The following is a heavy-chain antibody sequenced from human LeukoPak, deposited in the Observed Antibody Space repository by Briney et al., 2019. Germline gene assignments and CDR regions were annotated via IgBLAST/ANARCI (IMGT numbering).Heavy chain of an antibody. CDR3: ARLDNSGYYTLDY. Sequence: SETLSLTCTVSGGSINNYYWSWVRQPPGKGLEWIGNVYYRGNTYYNPSLKSRVTISVDTSKSQFSLKLSSVTAADSDVYYCARLDNSGYYTLDYWGQGTLVAISS. CDR1: GGSINNYY. J-gene: IGHJ4*02. V-gene: IGHV4-59*04. CDR2: VYYRGNT. D-gene: IGHD3-22*01.